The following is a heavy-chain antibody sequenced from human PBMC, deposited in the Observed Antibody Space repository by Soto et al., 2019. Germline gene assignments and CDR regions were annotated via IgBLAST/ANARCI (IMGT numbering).Heavy chain of an antibody. CDR2: ISWNSGSI. Sequence: ESGGGLVQPGRSLRLSCAASGFTFDDYAMHWVRQAPGKGLEWVSGISWNSGSIGYADSVKGRFTISRDNAKNSLYLQMNSLRAEDTALYYCAKDLFGQLGPNWFDPWGQGTLVTVSS. J-gene: IGHJ5*02. V-gene: IGHV3-9*01. D-gene: IGHD3-10*02. CDR1: GFTFDDYA. CDR3: AKDLFGQLGPNWFDP.